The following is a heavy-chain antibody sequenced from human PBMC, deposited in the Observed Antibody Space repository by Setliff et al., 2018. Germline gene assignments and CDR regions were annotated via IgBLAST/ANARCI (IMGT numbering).Heavy chain of an antibody. CDR2: IYYSGST. V-gene: IGHV4-59*01. CDR3: ARAAKYDSSGYYGFWFDP. D-gene: IGHD3-22*01. J-gene: IGHJ5*02. Sequence: SSETLSLTCTVSGGSISSYYWSWIRQPPGKGLKWVGYIYYSGSTNYNPSLKSRVTISVDTSKNQFSLRLSSVTAADTAVYYCARAAKYDSSGYYGFWFDPWGQGNLVTVSS. CDR1: GGSISSYY.